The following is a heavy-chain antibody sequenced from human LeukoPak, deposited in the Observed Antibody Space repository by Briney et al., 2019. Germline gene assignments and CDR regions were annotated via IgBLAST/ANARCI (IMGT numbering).Heavy chain of an antibody. CDR3: ARVGYSSGWFAHWYFDL. J-gene: IGHJ2*01. V-gene: IGHV4-59*01. CDR2: IYYSGST. D-gene: IGHD6-19*01. Sequence: PSETLSLTCTVSGASISSYYWSWIRQPPGKGLEWIGYIYYSGSTNYNPSLKSRVTISVDTSKNQFSLKLSSVTAADTAVYYCARVGYSSGWFAHWYFDLWGRGTLVTVSS. CDR1: GASISSYY.